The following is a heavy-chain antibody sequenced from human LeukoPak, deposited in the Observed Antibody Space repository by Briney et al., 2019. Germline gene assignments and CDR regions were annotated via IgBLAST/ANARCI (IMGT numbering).Heavy chain of an antibody. CDR3: ARLRRIYCSSTSCYPYYYYYMDV. CDR2: ISSSSSYI. D-gene: IGHD2-2*01. J-gene: IGHJ6*03. V-gene: IGHV3-21*01. CDR1: GFTFSSYS. Sequence: GGSLRLSCAASGFTFSSYSMNWVRQAPGKGLEWVSSISSSSSYIYYADSVKGRFTISRDNAKNSLYLQMNSLRAEDTAVYYCARLRRIYCSSTSCYPYYYYYMDVWGKGTTVTVSS.